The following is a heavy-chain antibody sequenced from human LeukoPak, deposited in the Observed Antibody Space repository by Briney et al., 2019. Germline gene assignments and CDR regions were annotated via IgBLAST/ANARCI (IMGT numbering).Heavy chain of an antibody. CDR3: ASFQYYYDSSGYYFVASVY. Sequence: SETLSLTCSVSGGSISSSSYYWGWIRQPPGKGLEWIGSTYYSGSTYYNPSLKSRVTISVDTSKNQFSLKLSSVTAADTAVYYCASFQYYYDSSGYYFVASVYWGQGTLVTVSS. J-gene: IGHJ4*02. CDR1: GGSISSSSYY. CDR2: TYYSGST. V-gene: IGHV4-39*01. D-gene: IGHD3-22*01.